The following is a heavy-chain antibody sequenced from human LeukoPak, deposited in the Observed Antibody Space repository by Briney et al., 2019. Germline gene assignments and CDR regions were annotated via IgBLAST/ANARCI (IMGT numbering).Heavy chain of an antibody. Sequence: SETLSLTCTVSGGSISSGTYFWGWIRQPPGECLEWVGSIFYSGATYYNPSLKSRVTISVDASKKQFSLKLNSVTAADTAVYYCARHGHKNEYNSPGVDYWGQGTLVTVSP. D-gene: IGHD1-14*01. J-gene: IGHJ4*02. V-gene: IGHV4-39*01. CDR3: ARHGHKNEYNSPGVDY. CDR2: IFYSGAT. CDR1: GGSISSGTYF.